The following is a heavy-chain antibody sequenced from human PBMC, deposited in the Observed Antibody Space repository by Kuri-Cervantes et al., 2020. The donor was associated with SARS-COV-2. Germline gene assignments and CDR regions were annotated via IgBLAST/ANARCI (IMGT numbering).Heavy chain of an antibody. V-gene: IGHV4-30-4*01. J-gene: IGHJ6*02. Sequence: SETLSLTCTVSGGSISSGDYYWSWIRQPPGKGLEWIGYTYYSGSTYYNPSLKSRVTISVDTSKNQFSLKLSSVTAADTAVYYCARESSYITIFGVVTRYGMDVWGQGTTVTVSS. CDR2: TYYSGST. D-gene: IGHD3-3*01. CDR1: GGSISSGDYY. CDR3: ARESSYITIFGVVTRYGMDV.